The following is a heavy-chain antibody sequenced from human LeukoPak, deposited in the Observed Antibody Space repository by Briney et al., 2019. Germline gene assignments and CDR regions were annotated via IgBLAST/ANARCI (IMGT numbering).Heavy chain of an antibody. CDR2: INPNSGDT. D-gene: IGHD7-27*01. Sequence: GASVKVSCKASGYTFTGYYMHWMRQAPGQGLEWMGWINPNSGDTNYAQKFQGRVTMTRDTSITTAYMELSRLRSDDTAVYYCAREQTWGYHSYYYMDVWGKGTTVTVSS. CDR3: AREQTWGYHSYYYMDV. J-gene: IGHJ6*03. CDR1: GYTFTGYY. V-gene: IGHV1-2*02.